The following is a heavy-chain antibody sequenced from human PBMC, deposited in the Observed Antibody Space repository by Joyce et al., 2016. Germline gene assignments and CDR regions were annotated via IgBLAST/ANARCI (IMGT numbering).Heavy chain of an antibody. CDR1: GSTFNNLW. CDR3: AGVFDY. CDR2: IKDDGIST. J-gene: IGHJ4*02. V-gene: IGHV3-74*01. Sequence: EVQLVESGGGLVQPGGSLSLSCVVSGSTFNNLWIHWVRQAPGKGLVGVSGIKDDGISTFDADSVKGRFTISRDDAKNTVYLQMNSLRAEDTALYYCAGVFDYWGQGTLVTVSS.